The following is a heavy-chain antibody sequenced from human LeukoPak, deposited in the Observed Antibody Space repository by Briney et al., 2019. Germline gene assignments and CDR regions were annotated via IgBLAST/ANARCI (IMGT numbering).Heavy chain of an antibody. D-gene: IGHD3-10*01. CDR3: ARGYGSNYGYLDY. V-gene: IGHV3-30-3*01. Sequence: GRSLRLSCAASGFTFHSHAMHWVRQTPGKGLEWVAFISYDGSIKYYADSVKGRFTISRDNSKNTVYLQMNSLRAEDTAVYYCARGYGSNYGYLDYWGQGTLVTVSS. CDR2: ISYDGSIK. CDR1: GFTFHSHA. J-gene: IGHJ4*02.